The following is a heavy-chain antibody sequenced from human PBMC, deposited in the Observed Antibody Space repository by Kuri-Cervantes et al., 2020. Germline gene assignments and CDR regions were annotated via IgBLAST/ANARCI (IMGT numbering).Heavy chain of an antibody. V-gene: IGHV4-59*08. CDR2: IYYSGNT. J-gene: IGHJ6*01. Sequence: GSLRLSCTVSGGSISSYYWSWIRQPPGKGLEWIGYIYYSGNTYYNPSLKSRVTISVDTSKNQFSLKLSSVTAADTAVYYCARFVYRSGYPAHYGMDDWGQGTRVNVSS. CDR1: GGSISSYY. CDR3: ARFVYRSGYPAHYGMDD. D-gene: IGHD6-19*01.